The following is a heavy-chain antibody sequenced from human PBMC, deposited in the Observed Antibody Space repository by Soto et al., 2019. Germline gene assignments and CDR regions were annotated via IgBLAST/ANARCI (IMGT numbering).Heavy chain of an antibody. V-gene: IGHV3-21*01. J-gene: IGHJ4*02. Sequence: GGSLRLSCAASGFTFSSYSMNWVRQAPGKGLEWVSSISSSSSYIYYADSVKGRFTISRDNAKNSLYLQMNSLRAEDTAVYYCASVFPARVSPSLYYFDYWGQGTLVTVSS. CDR2: ISSSSSYI. CDR1: GFTFSSYS. CDR3: ASVFPARVSPSLYYFDY.